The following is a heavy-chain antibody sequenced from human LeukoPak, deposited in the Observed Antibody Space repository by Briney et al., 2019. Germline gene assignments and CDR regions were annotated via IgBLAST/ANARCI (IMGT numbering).Heavy chain of an antibody. CDR1: GYTFTSYG. CDR3: ASSNAYCSSTSCPRLFDC. CDR2: ISAYNGNT. J-gene: IGHJ4*02. D-gene: IGHD2-2*01. V-gene: IGHV1-18*01. Sequence: ASVKVSCKASGYTFTSYGISWVRQAPGQGLEWMGWISAYNGNTNYAQKLQGRVTMTTDTSTSTAYMELRSLRSDDTAVYYCASSNAYCSSTSCPRLFDCWGQGTLVTVSS.